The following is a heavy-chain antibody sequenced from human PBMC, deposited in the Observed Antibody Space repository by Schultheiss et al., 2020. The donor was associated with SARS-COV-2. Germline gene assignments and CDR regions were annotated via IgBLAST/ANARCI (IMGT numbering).Heavy chain of an antibody. Sequence: GGSLRLSCAASGFTFSTYYMLWVRQAPGKGLVWVSRINRDGDTTHYADSVKGRFTISRDNAKNSLYLHMNSLRAEDAAVYYCAIHPVGVVIIPYGMDVWGQGTTVTVSS. CDR3: AIHPVGVVIIPYGMDV. J-gene: IGHJ6*02. CDR2: INRDGDTT. D-gene: IGHD3-3*01. V-gene: IGHV3-74*01. CDR1: GFTFSTYY.